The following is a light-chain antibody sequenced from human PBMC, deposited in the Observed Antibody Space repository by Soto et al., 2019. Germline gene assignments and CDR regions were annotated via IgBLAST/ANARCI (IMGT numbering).Light chain of an antibody. CDR3: CSFAGSDTLI. CDR1: SSDVGAYNS. Sequence: QSALPQPRSVSGSPGQSVTISCTGTSSDVGAYNSVSWYQQHPGKAPKVMVYDVSKRPSGVPDRFSGSKSDNTAALTISGLQAEDEADYYCCSFAGSDTLIFGGGTQLTVL. CDR2: DVS. V-gene: IGLV2-11*01. J-gene: IGLJ2*01.